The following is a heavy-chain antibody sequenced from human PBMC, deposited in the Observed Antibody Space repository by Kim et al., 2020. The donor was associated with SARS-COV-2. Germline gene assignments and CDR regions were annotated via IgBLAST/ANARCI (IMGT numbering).Heavy chain of an antibody. CDR1: GFTVSSNY. CDR2: IYSGGST. D-gene: IGHD3-10*01. CDR3: ARDSPPPYYYCSGSHPPKNAFDI. J-gene: IGHJ3*02. V-gene: IGHV3-53*01. Sequence: GGSLRLSCAASGFTVSSNYMSWVRQAPGKGLEWVSVIYSGGSTYYADSVKGRFTISRDNSKNTLYLQMNSLRAEDTAVDYCARDSPPPYYYCSGSHPPKNAFDIWGQGTMVTVSS.